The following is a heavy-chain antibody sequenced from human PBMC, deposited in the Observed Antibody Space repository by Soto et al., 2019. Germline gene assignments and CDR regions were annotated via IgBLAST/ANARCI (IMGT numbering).Heavy chain of an antibody. D-gene: IGHD3-10*01. CDR1: GYTFTSYA. Sequence: QVQLVQSGAEVKKPGASVKVSRKASGYTFTSYAMHWVRQAPGQRLEWMGWINAGNGNTKYSQKFQGRVTITRDTSASTAYMELSSLRSEDTAVYYCGMYYYGSGSHFDYWGQGTLVTVSS. V-gene: IGHV1-3*01. J-gene: IGHJ4*02. CDR3: GMYYYGSGSHFDY. CDR2: INAGNGNT.